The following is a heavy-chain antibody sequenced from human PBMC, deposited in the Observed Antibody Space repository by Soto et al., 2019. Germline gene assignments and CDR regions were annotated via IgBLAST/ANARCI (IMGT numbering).Heavy chain of an antibody. V-gene: IGHV4-39*01. CDR2: VHYSGST. J-gene: IGHJ4*02. Sequence: NPSETLSLTCSVSGGSIRNNIYYWGWIRQPPGKGLEWIATVHYSGSTYYTPSLKSRVTISADTSNNQFSLRLNSVTAADTAVYYCARQHYYDSSGYYTGNWGQGTLVTVSS. CDR3: ARQHYYDSSGYYTGN. CDR1: GGSIRNNIYY. D-gene: IGHD3-22*01.